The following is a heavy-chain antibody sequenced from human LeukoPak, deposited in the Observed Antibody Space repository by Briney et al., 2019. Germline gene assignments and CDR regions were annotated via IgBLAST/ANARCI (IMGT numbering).Heavy chain of an antibody. D-gene: IGHD3-22*01. J-gene: IGHJ4*02. CDR1: GGSFSGYY. V-gene: IGHV4-34*01. CDR3: ARGLGYYDSSVGY. CDR2: INHSGST. Sequence: MASETLSLACAVYGGSFSGYYWSWIRQPPGKGLEWIGEINHSGSTNYNPSLKSRVTISVDTSKNHFSLKLSSVTTADTAVYFCARGLGYYDSSVGYWGQGTLVTVSS.